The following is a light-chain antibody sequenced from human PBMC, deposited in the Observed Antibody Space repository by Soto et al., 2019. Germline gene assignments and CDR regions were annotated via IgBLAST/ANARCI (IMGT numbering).Light chain of an antibody. CDR2: DAS. CDR1: QSISSW. J-gene: IGKJ1*01. Sequence: IQMTQSPSILSASVGDIVTITCRASQSISSWLAWYQQKPGKAPKLLIYDASSLESGVPSRFSGSGSGTEFTLTISSLQPDDFATYYCQQYNSYWTFGQGTKVDIK. CDR3: QQYNSYWT. V-gene: IGKV1-5*01.